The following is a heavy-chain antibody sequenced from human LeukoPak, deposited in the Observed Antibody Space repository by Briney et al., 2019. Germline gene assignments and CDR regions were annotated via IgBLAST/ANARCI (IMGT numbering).Heavy chain of an antibody. D-gene: IGHD3-22*01. V-gene: IGHV1-69*05. CDR1: GGTFSSYG. CDR3: ARDRHDSSGYYKD. CDR2: IITICGTA. Sequence: GASVKVSCKASGGTFSSYGISWVRQAPGQGLEWMGRIITICGTANYAHKFQGRVTITTDESTSTAYMELSRLRSEDTAVYYCARDRHDSSGYYKDWGQGTLVTVSS. J-gene: IGHJ4*02.